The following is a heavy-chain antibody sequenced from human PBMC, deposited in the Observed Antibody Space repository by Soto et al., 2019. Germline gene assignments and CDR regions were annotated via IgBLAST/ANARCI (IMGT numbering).Heavy chain of an antibody. V-gene: IGHV3-23*01. CDR3: AKYTAMDPMFDY. D-gene: IGHD5-18*01. J-gene: IGHJ4*02. CDR2: MSGSGGST. Sequence: GGSLRLSCAASGFTFSSYAMNWVRQAPGKGLEWVSGVSGMSGSGGSTYYVDSVKGRFTISRDNSKNTLYLQMNSLRAEDTAVYYCAKYTAMDPMFDYWGQGTLVTVS. CDR1: GFTFSSYA.